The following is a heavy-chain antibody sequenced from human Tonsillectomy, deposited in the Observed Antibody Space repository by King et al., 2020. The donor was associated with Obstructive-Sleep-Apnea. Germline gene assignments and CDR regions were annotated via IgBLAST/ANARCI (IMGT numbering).Heavy chain of an antibody. J-gene: IGHJ4*02. D-gene: IGHD3-22*01. V-gene: IGHV3-49*03. CDR3: TRDLGYYDTSGYLGFY. CDR2: IRRKVYGGTT. CDR1: GFTFGDYA. Sequence: VQLVESGGGLVQPGRSLRLSCTASGFTFGDYAMSWFRQAPGKGLEWVCVIRRKVYGGTTEYAESVKGRFTISRDDSKSIAYLQMTSLKTEDTAVYYCTRDLGYYDTSGYLGFYWGQGTLVTVSS.